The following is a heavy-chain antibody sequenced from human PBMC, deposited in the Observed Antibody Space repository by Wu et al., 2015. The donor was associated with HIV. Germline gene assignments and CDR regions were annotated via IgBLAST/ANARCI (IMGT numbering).Heavy chain of an antibody. J-gene: IGHJ4*02. CDR2: INPNSGGT. CDR3: ARESPPGEAGYCSGGSCRGPADNLDY. Sequence: QVQLVQSGAEVKKPGASVKVSCKASGYTFTGYYMHWVRQAPGQGLEWMGWINPNSGGTNYAQKFQGRVTMTRDTSISTAYMELSRLRSDDTAVYYCARESPPGEAGYCSGGSCRGPADNLDYWGQGTLVTVSS. CDR1: GYTFTGYY. D-gene: IGHD2-15*01. V-gene: IGHV1-2*02.